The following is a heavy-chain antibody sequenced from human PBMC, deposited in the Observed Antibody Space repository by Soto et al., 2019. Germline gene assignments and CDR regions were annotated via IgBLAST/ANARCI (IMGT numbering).Heavy chain of an antibody. Sequence: QVQLQQWGAGLLKPSETLSLTCAVYGGSFSGYYWSWIRQPPGKGLEWIGEINHSGSTNYNPSLKRRVNISVDTSKNQFSLKLSSVTAADTAVYYCARVPRDIVVVVAATNSGMDVWGQGTTVTVSS. V-gene: IGHV4-34*01. CDR3: ARVPRDIVVVVAATNSGMDV. CDR1: GGSFSGYY. D-gene: IGHD2-15*01. CDR2: INHSGST. J-gene: IGHJ6*02.